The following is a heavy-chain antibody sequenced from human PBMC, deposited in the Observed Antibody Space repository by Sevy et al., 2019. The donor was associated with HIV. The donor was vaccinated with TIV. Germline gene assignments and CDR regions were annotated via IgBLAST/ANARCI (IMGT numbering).Heavy chain of an antibody. CDR3: SRGKGYCSGGSCYYDNWFDP. V-gene: IGHV1-3*01. Sequence: ASVKVSCKASGYTFTSYAMHWVRQAPGQRLEWMGWINAGNGNTKYSQKFQGRVTITRDTSASTAYMELSSLRSEDTAGDYCSRGKGYCSGGSCYYDNWFDPWGQGTLVTVSS. D-gene: IGHD2-15*01. CDR2: INAGNGNT. J-gene: IGHJ5*02. CDR1: GYTFTSYA.